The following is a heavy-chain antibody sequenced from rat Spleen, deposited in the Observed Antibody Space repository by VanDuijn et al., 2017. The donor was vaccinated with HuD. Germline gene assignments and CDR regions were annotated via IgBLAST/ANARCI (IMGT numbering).Heavy chain of an antibody. CDR1: GFTFSDYY. Sequence: EVQLVESDGGLVQPGRSLKLSCAASGFTFSDYYMAWVRQVPTKGLEWVATLSSAGSSTYYRDSVKGRFTIHRDNAKSTLYLQMDSLRSEDTANYYCAVSGYGYWGQGVMVTVSS. CDR3: AVSGYGY. CDR2: LSSAGSST. D-gene: IGHD4-3*01. J-gene: IGHJ2*01. V-gene: IGHV5-29*01.